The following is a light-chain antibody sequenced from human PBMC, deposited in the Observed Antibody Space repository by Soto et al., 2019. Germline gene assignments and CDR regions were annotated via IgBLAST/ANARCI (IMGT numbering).Light chain of an antibody. J-gene: IGKJ1*01. Sequence: DIQMTQSPSTLSASVGNRITITCRASQTIDRWLAWFQQKPGRAPKILIYKASSLESGVPSRFSGSGSGTEFTLTICSLQPDDFATYYCQQYKSYAWTFGQGTKAEIK. CDR2: KAS. V-gene: IGKV1-5*03. CDR1: QTIDRW. CDR3: QQYKSYAWT.